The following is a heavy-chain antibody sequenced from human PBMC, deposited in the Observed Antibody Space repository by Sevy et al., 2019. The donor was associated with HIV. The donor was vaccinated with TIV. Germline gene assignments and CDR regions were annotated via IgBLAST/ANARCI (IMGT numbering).Heavy chain of an antibody. Sequence: GGSLRLSCVGSGFVFEDFAVHWVRRSPGKGLEWVSGITGNGQKKFYEGSVKGRFSISRDNARKSLYLQMNNMNFDDTGFYYCVRDISPTLGTGHNWFDLWGQGTLVTVSS. J-gene: IGHJ5*02. CDR3: VRDISPTLGTGHNWFDL. CDR2: ITGNGQKK. CDR1: GFVFEDFA. V-gene: IGHV3-9*01.